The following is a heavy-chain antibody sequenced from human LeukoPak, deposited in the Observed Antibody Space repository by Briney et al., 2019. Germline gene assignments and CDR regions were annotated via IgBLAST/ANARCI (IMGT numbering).Heavy chain of an antibody. CDR2: IHFSGST. V-gene: IGHV4-59*01. J-gene: IGHJ4*02. CDR3: ARIFRGAYFDY. CDR1: GGSISSYH. Sequence: PSETLSLTCTVSGGSISSYHWSWIRQPPGKGLEWIGYIHFSGSTNYNPSLKSRVTVSDDKSKNQFSLKLSSVTAADTAVYYCARIFRGAYFDYWGQGTLVTVSS. D-gene: IGHD3-10*01.